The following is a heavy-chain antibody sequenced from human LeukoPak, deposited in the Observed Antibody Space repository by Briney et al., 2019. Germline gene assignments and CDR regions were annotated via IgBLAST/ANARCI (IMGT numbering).Heavy chain of an antibody. J-gene: IGHJ6*03. CDR2: XXXYNGNT. Sequence: WVXXXPXXXXXXXXXXXXYNGNTNYAQKLQGRVTMTTDTSTSTAYMELRSLRSDDTAVYYCARGTSNSSSWYYYYYYYYMDVWGKGTTVTVSS. D-gene: IGHD6-13*01. V-gene: IGHV1-18*01. CDR3: ARGTSNSSSWYYYYYYYYMDV.